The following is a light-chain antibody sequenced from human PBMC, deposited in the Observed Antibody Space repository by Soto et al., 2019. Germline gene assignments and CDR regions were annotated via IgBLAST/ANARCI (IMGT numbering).Light chain of an antibody. CDR2: RDS. CDR3: QVWDSSTVV. CDR1: NIGSKN. V-gene: IGLV3-9*01. J-gene: IGLJ2*01. Sequence: SYELTQPLSVSVALGQTASITCGGNNIGSKNVHWYQQKPGQAPVLVIYRDSNRPSGIPERFSGSNSGNTATLTISRAQAWDEADYYCQVWDSSTVVFGGGTKLTVL.